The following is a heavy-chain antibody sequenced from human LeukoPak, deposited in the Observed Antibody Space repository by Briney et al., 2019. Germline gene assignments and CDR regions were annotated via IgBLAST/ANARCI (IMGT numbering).Heavy chain of an antibody. CDR3: AIAQSWDELFDS. CDR2: ISINTDT. CDR1: GVAFTGNY. J-gene: IGHJ4*02. V-gene: IGHV3-53*01. Sequence: GGSLTLSCAASGVAFTGNYMSWVRQPPGKGLEWVSFISINTDTFYSDSVRGRFTISRDSSENTLFLQMNSLRDEDSAVYYCAIAQSWDELFDSWGQGTLVTVSS. D-gene: IGHD1-26*01.